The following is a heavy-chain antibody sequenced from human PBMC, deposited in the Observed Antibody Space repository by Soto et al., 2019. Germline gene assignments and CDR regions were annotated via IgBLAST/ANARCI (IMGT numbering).Heavy chain of an antibody. D-gene: IGHD1-1*01. CDR2: IYSSGST. V-gene: IGHV4-59*08. J-gene: IGHJ4*02. CDR3: ARHLRRDGNNYYFAV. Sequence: SETLSLTCTASGGSISSCYWSWIRQSPGKGLEWIGYIYSSGSTKYSPSLNSRVTISVDTSKNQFSLKLTSVTAADTAVYYCARHLRRDGNNYYFAVWGQGTLITVSS. CDR1: GGSISSCY.